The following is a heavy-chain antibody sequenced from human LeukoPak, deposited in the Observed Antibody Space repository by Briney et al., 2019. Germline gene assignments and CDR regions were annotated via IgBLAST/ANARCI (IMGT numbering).Heavy chain of an antibody. CDR1: GFTFSGSA. CDR2: IRSKANSYAT. J-gene: IGHJ3*02. D-gene: IGHD1-26*01. CDR3: TTLMDGSDDAFDI. Sequence: GGSLRLSCAASGFTFSGSAMHWVRQASGKGLEWVGRIRSKANSYATAYAASVKGRFTISRDDSKNTAYLQMNSLKTEDTAVYYCTTLMDGSDDAFDIWGQGTMVAVSS. V-gene: IGHV3-73*01.